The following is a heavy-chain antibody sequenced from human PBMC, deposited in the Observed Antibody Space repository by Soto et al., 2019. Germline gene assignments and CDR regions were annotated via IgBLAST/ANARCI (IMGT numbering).Heavy chain of an antibody. V-gene: IGHV1-18*01. CDR3: AIDRPTSSVRARDYYYAMDV. D-gene: IGHD6-6*01. J-gene: IGHJ6*02. Sequence: QVQLVQSGAEVKKPGASVKVSCKASGYTFITYGISWVRQAPGQGLEWMGWISSYNGNTNYAQKLQGRVTMTTDTSTNRAYMELRSLGYDDAADYYCAIDRPTSSVRARDYYYAMDVWGQGTTVTVSS. CDR1: GYTFITYG. CDR2: ISSYNGNT.